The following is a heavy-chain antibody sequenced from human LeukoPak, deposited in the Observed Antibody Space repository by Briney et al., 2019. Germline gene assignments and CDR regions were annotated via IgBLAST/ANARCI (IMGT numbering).Heavy chain of an antibody. V-gene: IGHV1-2*02. CDR3: ARDCSSTSCYN. CDR2: INPNSGGT. D-gene: IGHD2-2*02. J-gene: IGHJ4*02. CDR1: RYSFTDFF. Sequence: ASVKVSCKASRYSFTDFFMHWVRQAPGQGLEWMGWINPNSGGTDYAQKFQGRVTMTRDTSISTAYMELSSLRSDDTAIYFCARDCSSTSCYNWGQGTLVTVSS.